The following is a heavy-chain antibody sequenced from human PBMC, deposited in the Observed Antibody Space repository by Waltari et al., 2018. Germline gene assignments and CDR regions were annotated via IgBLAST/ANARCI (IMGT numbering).Heavy chain of an antibody. J-gene: IGHJ4*02. CDR2: VDPEDGET. CDR1: GYTFTDYY. Sequence: EVQLVQSGAEVKKPGATVKISCKVSGYTFTDYYMTWVQQAPGKGLEWMGLVDPEDGETIYAEKFQGRVTITADTSTDTAYMELSSLRSEDTAVYYCATGGYDYIWGSYPEGVDYWGQGTLVTVSS. CDR3: ATGGYDYIWGSYPEGVDY. V-gene: IGHV1-69-2*01. D-gene: IGHD3-16*02.